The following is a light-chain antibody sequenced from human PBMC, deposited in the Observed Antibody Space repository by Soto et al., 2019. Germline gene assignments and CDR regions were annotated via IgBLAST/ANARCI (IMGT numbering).Light chain of an antibody. Sequence: TVLTQSPVTLALSPGERATLSCRASQSLDTDLVWYQQKPGQAPSLLIYDAPIRAAGIPARFSGSGSGTDFTLTISSLEPEDFALYFCQQRDSWPLTFGGETKVEI. CDR1: QSLDTD. V-gene: IGKV3-11*01. J-gene: IGKJ4*01. CDR3: QQRDSWPLT. CDR2: DAP.